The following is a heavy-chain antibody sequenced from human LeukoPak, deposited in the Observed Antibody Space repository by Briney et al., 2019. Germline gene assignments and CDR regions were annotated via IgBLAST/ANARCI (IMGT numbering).Heavy chain of an antibody. D-gene: IGHD6-13*01. CDR3: AKGGQQQPSEGFDY. Sequence: GGSLRLSCAASGFTFDDYAMHWVRQAPGKGLEWVSGISWNSGSIGYADSVKGRFTISRDNAKNSLYLQMNSLRAEDTALYCCAKGGQQQPSEGFDYWGQGTLVTVSS. CDR2: ISWNSGSI. CDR1: GFTFDDYA. V-gene: IGHV3-9*01. J-gene: IGHJ4*02.